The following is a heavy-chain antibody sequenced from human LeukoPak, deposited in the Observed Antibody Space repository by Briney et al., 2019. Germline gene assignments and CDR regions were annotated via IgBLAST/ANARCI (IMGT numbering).Heavy chain of an antibody. D-gene: IGHD2-15*01. CDR1: GFTFSSYV. Sequence: GGSLRLSCAASGFTFSSYVMHWVRQAPGKGLEWVAFIRYDGSNKYYADSVKGRFTISRDNAKNSLYLQMNSLRAEDTAVYYCAREVVVAATRYMDVWGKGTTVTISS. CDR3: AREVVVAATRYMDV. CDR2: IRYDGSNK. J-gene: IGHJ6*03. V-gene: IGHV3-30*02.